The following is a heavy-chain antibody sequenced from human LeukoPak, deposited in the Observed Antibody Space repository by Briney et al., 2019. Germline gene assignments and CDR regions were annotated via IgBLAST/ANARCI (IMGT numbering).Heavy chain of an antibody. V-gene: IGHV3-7*01. CDR1: GFTFSHYW. CDR3: AREPYYYDSSGYSVDY. Sequence: GGSLRLSCAPSGFTFSHYWMSWVRQAPGKGLEWVANIKEDGSEKYYVDSVKGRFTISRDNAKNSLSLQVNSLRAEDTAVYYCAREPYYYDSSGYSVDYWGQGTLVTVSS. CDR2: IKEDGSEK. D-gene: IGHD3-22*01. J-gene: IGHJ4*02.